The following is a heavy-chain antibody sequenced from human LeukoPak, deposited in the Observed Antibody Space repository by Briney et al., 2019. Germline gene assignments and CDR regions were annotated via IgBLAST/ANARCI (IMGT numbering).Heavy chain of an antibody. CDR2: INPNSGGT. V-gene: IGHV1-2*02. J-gene: IGHJ5*02. CDR1: GYTFTGYY. D-gene: IGHD5-18*01. CDR3: ARVPSRREYSYGNWFDP. Sequence: ASVTVSCKASGYTFTGYYMHWVRQAPGQGLEWMGWINPNSGGTNYAQKFQGRVTMTRDTSISTAYMELSRLRSDDTAVYYCARVPSRREYSYGNWFDPWGQGTLVTVSS.